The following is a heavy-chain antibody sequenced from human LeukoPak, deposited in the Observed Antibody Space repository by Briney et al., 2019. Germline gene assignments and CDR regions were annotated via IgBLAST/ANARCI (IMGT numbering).Heavy chain of an antibody. CDR2: IYYSGST. J-gene: IGHJ4*02. D-gene: IGHD3-9*01. CDR3: ARLYFDSTYYFDY. CDR1: GGSISSYY. Sequence: SSETLSLTCSVSGGSISSYYWSWIRQPPGKGLEWIGYIYYSGSTYYNPSLKSRVTISVDTSKNQFSLKLSSVTAADTAVYYCARLYFDSTYYFDYWGQGTLVTVSS. V-gene: IGHV4-59*06.